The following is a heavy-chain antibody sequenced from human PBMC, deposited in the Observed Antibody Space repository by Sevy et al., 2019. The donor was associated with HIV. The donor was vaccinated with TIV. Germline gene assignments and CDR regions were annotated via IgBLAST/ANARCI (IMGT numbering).Heavy chain of an antibody. V-gene: IGHV4-39*01. CDR1: GGSISSSSYY. J-gene: IGHJ4*02. D-gene: IGHD3-10*01. Sequence: SETLSLTCTVSGGSISSSSYYWGWIRQPPGKGLEWIGSIYYSGSTYYNPSLKSRVTISVDTSKNQFSLKLSSVTTADTAVYYSARHVGYYYGSGSYYNSPYYFDYWGQGTLVTVSS. CDR2: IYYSGST. CDR3: ARHVGYYYGSGSYYNSPYYFDY.